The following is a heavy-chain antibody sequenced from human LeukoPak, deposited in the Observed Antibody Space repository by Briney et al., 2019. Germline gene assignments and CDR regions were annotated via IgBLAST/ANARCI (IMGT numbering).Heavy chain of an antibody. V-gene: IGHV3-23*01. J-gene: IGHJ4*02. CDR3: AKKEGLIYYDSSGYYYVY. D-gene: IGHD3-22*01. Sequence: GGSLRLSCAVSGITLSNYGMSWVRQAPGKGLEWVAGISDSGGSTNYADSVKGRFTISRDNSKNTLYLQMNSLRAEDTAVYYCAKKEGLIYYDSSGYYYVYWGQGTLVTVSS. CDR2: ISDSGGST. CDR1: GITLSNYG.